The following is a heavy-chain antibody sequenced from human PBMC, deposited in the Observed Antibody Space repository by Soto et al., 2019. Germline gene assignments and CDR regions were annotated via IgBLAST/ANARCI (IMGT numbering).Heavy chain of an antibody. V-gene: IGHV1-18*01. CDR3: ARDVYCSGGSCYTDY. CDR1: GYTFTSYG. CDR2: ISAYNGNT. Sequence: ASVKVSCKASGYTFTSYGISWVRQAPGQGLEWMGWISAYNGNTNYAQKLQGRVTMTTDTSTSTAYMKLRSLRSDDTAVYYCARDVYCSGGSCYTDYWGQGTLVTVSA. D-gene: IGHD2-15*01. J-gene: IGHJ4*02.